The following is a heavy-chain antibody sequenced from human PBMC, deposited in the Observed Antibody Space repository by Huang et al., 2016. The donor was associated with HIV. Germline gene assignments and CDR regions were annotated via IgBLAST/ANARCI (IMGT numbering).Heavy chain of an antibody. V-gene: IGHV1-46*01. CDR1: GYAFTSYY. D-gene: IGHD3-22*01. CDR3: ARDRDFYDSSGYWGFNYFDY. J-gene: IGHJ4*02. Sequence: QVQLVQSGAEVKKPGASVKVSCKASGYAFTSYYMHWVRQAPGQGLDWMGIINPSDGSTSYAQKFQGRGTTTRDTSTNTGFMELSSLRSEDTAVYYCARDRDFYDSSGYWGFNYFDYWGQGTLVTVSS. CDR2: INPSDGST.